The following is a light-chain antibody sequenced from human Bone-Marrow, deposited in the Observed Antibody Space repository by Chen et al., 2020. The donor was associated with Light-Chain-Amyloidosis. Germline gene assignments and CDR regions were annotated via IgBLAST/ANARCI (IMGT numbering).Light chain of an antibody. CDR2: RDT. J-gene: IGLJ2*01. CDR3: QSADSSGTYEVI. V-gene: IGLV3-25*03. Sequence: SYELTHPPSVSVPQGQTARITCSGDDLPTKYAYWYQQKPGQAPVLVIHRDTERPSGISERFSGSSSGTTATLTISGVQAEDEADYHCQSADSSGTYEVIFGGGTKLTVL. CDR1: DLPTKY.